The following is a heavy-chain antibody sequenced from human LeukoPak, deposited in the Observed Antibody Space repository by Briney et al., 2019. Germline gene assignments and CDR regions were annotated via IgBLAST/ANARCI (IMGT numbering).Heavy chain of an antibody. CDR1: GYSFTSYW. D-gene: IGHD5-12*01. V-gene: IGHV5-51*01. Sequence: GESLQISCKGSGYSFTSYWIGWVRQMPGKGLECMGIIYPGDSDTRYSPSFQGQVTISADKSISTAYLQWSGLKASDTAMYYCARGVQWLRFDYWGQGTLVTVSS. J-gene: IGHJ4*02. CDR3: ARGVQWLRFDY. CDR2: IYPGDSDT.